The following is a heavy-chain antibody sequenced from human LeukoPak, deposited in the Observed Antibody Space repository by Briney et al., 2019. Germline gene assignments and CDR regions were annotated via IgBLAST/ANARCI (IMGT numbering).Heavy chain of an antibody. D-gene: IGHD2-21*02. V-gene: IGHV3-20*04. Sequence: GGSLRLSCAASGFTFDDYGMSWVRQAPGKGLEWVSGINWNGGSTGYADSVKGRFTISRDNAKNSLYLQMNRLRAEDTAVYFCVRARLIRLENFFDYWGQGTLVTVSS. J-gene: IGHJ4*02. CDR3: VRARLIRLENFFDY. CDR2: INWNGGST. CDR1: GFTFDDYG.